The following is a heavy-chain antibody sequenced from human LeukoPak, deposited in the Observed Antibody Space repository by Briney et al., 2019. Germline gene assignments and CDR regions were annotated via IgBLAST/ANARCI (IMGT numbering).Heavy chain of an antibody. CDR3: ARGYYSGSYWFDY. Sequence: GGSLRLSCAASGFTFSSYGMHWVRQAPGKGLEWVAFIRYDGSNKYYADSVKGRFTISRDNSKNTLYLQMNSLRAEDTAVYYCARGYYSGSYWFDYWGQGTLVTVSS. V-gene: IGHV3-30*02. J-gene: IGHJ4*02. CDR2: IRYDGSNK. D-gene: IGHD1-26*01. CDR1: GFTFSSYG.